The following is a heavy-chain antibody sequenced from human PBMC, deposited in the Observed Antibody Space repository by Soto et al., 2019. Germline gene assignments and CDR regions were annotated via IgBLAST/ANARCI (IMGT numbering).Heavy chain of an antibody. V-gene: IGHV4-34*01. D-gene: IGHD6-6*01. CDR1: GGSFSGYY. J-gene: IGHJ4*02. CDR3: ARRSYSSLLPFDY. CDR2: INHSGST. Sequence: SETLSLTCAVYGGSFSGYYWSWIRQPPGKGLEWIGEINHSGSTNYNPSLKSRVTISVDTSKNQFSLKLSSVTAADTAVYYCARRSYSSLLPFDYWGQGTLVTVSS.